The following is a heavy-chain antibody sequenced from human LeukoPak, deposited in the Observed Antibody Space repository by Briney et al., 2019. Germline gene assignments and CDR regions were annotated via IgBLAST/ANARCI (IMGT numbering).Heavy chain of an antibody. J-gene: IGHJ5*02. CDR1: GDSINSYY. D-gene: IGHD6-13*01. V-gene: IGHV4-59*01. Sequence: SETLSLTCTVSGDSINSYYWTWIRQPPGKGLEWIGYIYYSGSNNYNPSLKSRVTISVDTSKNQFSLRLTSVTAADTAVYYCARALRQQLVTGWFDPWGQGTLVTVSS. CDR3: ARALRQQLVTGWFDP. CDR2: IYYSGSN.